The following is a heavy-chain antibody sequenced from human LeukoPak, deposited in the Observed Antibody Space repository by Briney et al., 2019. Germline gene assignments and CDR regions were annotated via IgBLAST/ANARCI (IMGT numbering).Heavy chain of an antibody. CDR2: IYSGGST. J-gene: IGHJ6*03. V-gene: IGHV3-66*01. D-gene: IGHD3-9*01. Sequence: GGSLRLSCAASGFTVSSNYMSWVRQAPGKGLEWVPVIYSGGSTYYADSVKGRFTISRDNAKNSLYLQMNSLRAEDTAVYYCARESRGYDILTGKYHRGYYSYYMDVWGKGTTVTVSS. CDR1: GFTVSSNY. CDR3: ARESRGYDILTGKYHRGYYSYYMDV.